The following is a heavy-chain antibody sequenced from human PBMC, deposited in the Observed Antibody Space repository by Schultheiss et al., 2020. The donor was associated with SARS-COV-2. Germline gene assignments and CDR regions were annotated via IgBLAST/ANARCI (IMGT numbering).Heavy chain of an antibody. J-gene: IGHJ5*02. Sequence: SQTLSLTCTVSGGSISSYYWSWIRQPPGKGLEWIGYIYYSGSTNYNPSLRSRVTISVDTSKNQFSLKLSSVTAADTAVYYCARALTMVTGWFDPWGQGTLVTVSS. D-gene: IGHD3-10*01. CDR2: IYYSGST. CDR3: ARALTMVTGWFDP. V-gene: IGHV4-59*08. CDR1: GGSISSYY.